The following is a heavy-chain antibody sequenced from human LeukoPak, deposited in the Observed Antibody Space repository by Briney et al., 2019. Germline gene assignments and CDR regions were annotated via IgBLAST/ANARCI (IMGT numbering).Heavy chain of an antibody. CDR2: TSDTAGDT. J-gene: IGHJ4*02. CDR3: AKRIQYSSSSAYFDY. Sequence: GGSLRLSCAASGFTFSGYAMSWVRQAPGKGLEWVSATSDTAGDTYYADSVKGRFTISRDNSRSTLYLQMNSLRAEDTAIYYCAKRIQYSSSSAYFDYWGQGTLVTVSS. V-gene: IGHV3-23*01. D-gene: IGHD6-6*01. CDR1: GFTFSGYA.